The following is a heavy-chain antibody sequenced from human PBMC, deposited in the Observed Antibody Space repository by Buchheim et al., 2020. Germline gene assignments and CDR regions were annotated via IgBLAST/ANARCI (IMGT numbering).Heavy chain of an antibody. V-gene: IGHV3-48*01. CDR2: ITPSSGTI. CDR1: GLSFSYYS. Sequence: EVQLVESGGGLVQPGGSLRLTCAASGLSFSYYSMTWVRQAPGKGLEWISYITPSSGTIYYADSVKGRFTVSRDNVENSLYLQMNSLRADDTAVYYCARVKDTAMVLYFDYWGQGSL. D-gene: IGHD5-18*01. CDR3: ARVKDTAMVLYFDY. J-gene: IGHJ4*02.